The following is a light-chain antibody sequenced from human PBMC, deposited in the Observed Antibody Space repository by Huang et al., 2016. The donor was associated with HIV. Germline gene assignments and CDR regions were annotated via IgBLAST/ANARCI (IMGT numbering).Light chain of an antibody. Sequence: EIVLPQSPATLSLSPGERATLSCRARQSVRSSLAWYQQKPGQAPSLLIYDASNRAAGIPARFSGSGSGTDFTLTISSLEPEDFAVYYCQQRSNWPPTLTFGGGTKVEIK. CDR3: QQRSNWPPTLT. CDR1: QSVRSS. V-gene: IGKV3-11*01. J-gene: IGKJ4*01. CDR2: DAS.